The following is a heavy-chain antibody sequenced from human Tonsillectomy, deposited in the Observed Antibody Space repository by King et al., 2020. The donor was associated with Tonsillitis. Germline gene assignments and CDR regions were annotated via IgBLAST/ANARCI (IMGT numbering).Heavy chain of an antibody. Sequence: EVQLVESGGGLVKPGGSLRLSCAASGFTFSNAWMSWVRQAPGKGLEWVGRIKSKTDGGTTDYAAPVKGRFTISRDDSKNTLYLQMNSLKTEDTAVYDCNTAGVLRYFDPTNYFDYWGQGTLVTVSS. D-gene: IGHD3-9*01. CDR3: NTAGVLRYFDPTNYFDY. J-gene: IGHJ4*02. CDR2: IKSKTDGGTT. CDR1: GFTFSNAW. V-gene: IGHV3-15*01.